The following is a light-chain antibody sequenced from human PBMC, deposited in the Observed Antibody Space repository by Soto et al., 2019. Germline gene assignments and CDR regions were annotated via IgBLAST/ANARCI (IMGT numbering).Light chain of an antibody. J-gene: IGKJ1*01. Sequence: IALTRSPVALSLSPVEISTLSCTASQSVSNNYLAWYQQKPGQAPRLLIYGASNRATGIPDRFSGSGSGTDFTLTISSLQSEDFAVYYCQQYHIWPPWTSGQGTKVDIK. V-gene: IGKV3-20*01. CDR1: QSVSNNY. CDR2: GAS. CDR3: QQYHIWPPWT.